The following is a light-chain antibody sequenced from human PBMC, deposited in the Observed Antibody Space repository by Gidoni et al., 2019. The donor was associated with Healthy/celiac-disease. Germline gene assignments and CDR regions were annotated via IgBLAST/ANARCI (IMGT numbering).Light chain of an antibody. CDR2: SNN. V-gene: IGLV1-44*01. Sequence: QSVLTQPPSASGTPAQTVTISCSGSSSIIGSNTVNWYQQLPGTATKQLIYSNNQRPSGVPDRFSGSKSGTSASLAIRGLQSEDEADYYCAAWDDSLNGVVFGGGTKLTVL. J-gene: IGLJ2*01. CDR1: SSIIGSNT. CDR3: AAWDDSLNGVV.